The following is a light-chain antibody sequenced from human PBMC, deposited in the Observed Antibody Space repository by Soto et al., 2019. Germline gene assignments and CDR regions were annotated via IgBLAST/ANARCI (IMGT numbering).Light chain of an antibody. V-gene: IGKV1-5*03. CDR1: ESINSW. J-gene: IGKJ2*01. Sequence: DIQMTQSPSTLSASVGDRVTITCRASESINSWLAWYQQKPGKAPKLLIYKASSLQSGVPSRFSGSGSGTEFTLTISSLQPDDFATYYCQQYNHWYTFGQGTKVEIK. CDR2: KAS. CDR3: QQYNHWYT.